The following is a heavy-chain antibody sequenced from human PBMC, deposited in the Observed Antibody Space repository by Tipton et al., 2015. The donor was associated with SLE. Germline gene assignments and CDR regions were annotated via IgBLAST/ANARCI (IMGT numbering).Heavy chain of an antibody. J-gene: IGHJ3*02. CDR3: ARDWTLRGWYYVFDI. D-gene: IGHD6-19*01. CDR1: GGSFSGYY. Sequence: TLSLTCAVYGGSFSGYYWGWIRQPPGKGLEWIGSIYYSGSTNYNPSLKSRVTISVDTSKNQFSLKLSSVTAADTAVYYCARDWTLRGWYYVFDIWGQGTMVTVSS. V-gene: IGHV4-34*11. CDR2: IYYSGST.